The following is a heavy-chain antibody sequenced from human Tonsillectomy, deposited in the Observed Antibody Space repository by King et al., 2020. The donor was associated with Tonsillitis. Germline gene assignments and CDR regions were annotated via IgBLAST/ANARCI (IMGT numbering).Heavy chain of an antibody. J-gene: IGHJ5*02. CDR2: IIPILGIA. CDR3: ARDRTEGYCSGGSCYGSENWFDP. V-gene: IGHV1-69*09. Sequence: QLVQSGAEVKKPGSSVKVSCKASGGTFSSYAISWVRQAPGQGLEWMGRIIPILGIANYAQTCQGSVTITADKSTSTAYMELSSLRSEDTAVYYCARDRTEGYCSGGSCYGSENWFDPWGQGTLVTVSS. CDR1: GGTFSSYA. D-gene: IGHD2-15*01.